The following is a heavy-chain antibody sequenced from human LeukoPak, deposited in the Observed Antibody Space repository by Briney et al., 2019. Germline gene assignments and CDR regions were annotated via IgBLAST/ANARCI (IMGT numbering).Heavy chain of an antibody. J-gene: IGHJ4*02. V-gene: IGHV1-69*05. D-gene: IGHD3-22*01. CDR2: IIPIFGTA. CDR1: GGTFSSYA. CDR3: AREQTFYYDSKED. Sequence: SVKVSCKASGGTFSSYAISWVRQAPGQGREWMGRIIPIFGTANYAQKFQGRVTITTDESTSTAYMELSSLRSEDTAVYYCAREQTFYYDSKEDWGQGTLVTVSS.